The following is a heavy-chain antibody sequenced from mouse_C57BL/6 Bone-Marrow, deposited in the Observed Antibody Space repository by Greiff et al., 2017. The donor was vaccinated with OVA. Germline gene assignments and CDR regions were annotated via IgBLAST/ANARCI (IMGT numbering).Heavy chain of an antibody. V-gene: IGHV1-15*01. J-gene: IGHJ1*03. CDR2: IDPETGGT. CDR1: GYTFTDYE. D-gene: IGHD2-2*01. Sequence: QVQLQQSGAELVRPGASVTLSCKASGYTFTDYEMHWVKQTPVHGLEWIGAIDPETGGTAYNQKFKGKAILTADKSSSTAYMELRSLTSEDSAVYYCTRNSYYGYDGYFDVWGTGTTVTVSS. CDR3: TRNSYYGYDGYFDV.